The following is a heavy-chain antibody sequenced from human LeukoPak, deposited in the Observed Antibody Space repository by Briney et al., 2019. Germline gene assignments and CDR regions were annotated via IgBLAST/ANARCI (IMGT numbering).Heavy chain of an antibody. D-gene: IGHD6-6*01. Sequence: PGGSLRLSCAASGFTFSSYAMSWVRQAPGKGLEWVSCISGGAGSTYYADSVKGRFTISRDNSKNTLSLQMNSLRAEDTAVYYCAKDRTRGSSPDFEYWGQGILVTVSS. V-gene: IGHV3-23*01. CDR3: AKDRTRGSSPDFEY. J-gene: IGHJ4*02. CDR2: ISGGAGST. CDR1: GFTFSSYA.